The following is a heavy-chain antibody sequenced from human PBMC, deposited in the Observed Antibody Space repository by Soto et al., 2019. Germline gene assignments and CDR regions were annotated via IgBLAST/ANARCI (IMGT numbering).Heavy chain of an antibody. CDR2: IDYSGST. CDR3: ARDQVLRFLEWSRTYYYGMDV. D-gene: IGHD3-3*01. CDR1: GGSVSSGSYY. V-gene: IGHV4-61*01. Sequence: PSETLSLTCTVSGGSVSSGSYYWSWIRQPPGKGLEWIGYIDYSGSTNYNPSLKGRVTISVDTSKNQFSLKLSSVAAADTAVYYCARDQVLRFLEWSRTYYYGMDVWGQGTTVTVSS. J-gene: IGHJ6*02.